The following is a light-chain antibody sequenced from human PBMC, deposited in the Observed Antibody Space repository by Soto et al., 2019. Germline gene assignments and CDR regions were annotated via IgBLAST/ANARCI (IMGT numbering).Light chain of an antibody. J-gene: IGLJ2*01. V-gene: IGLV3-1*01. CDR2: QDS. CDR1: KLGDKY. Sequence: SYELTQPPSVSVSPGQTASITCSGDKLGDKYACWYQQKPCQSPVLVIYQDSKRPSGIPERFSGSNSGNTATLTISGTQAMDEADYYCQAWDSSTEVFGGGTKVTVL. CDR3: QAWDSSTEV.